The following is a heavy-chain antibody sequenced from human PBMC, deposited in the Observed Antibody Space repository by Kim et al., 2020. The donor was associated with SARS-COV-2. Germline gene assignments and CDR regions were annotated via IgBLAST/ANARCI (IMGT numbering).Heavy chain of an antibody. CDR3: AKYDYGEHYTMCV. CDR2: ILPMFGS. Sequence: SVKVSCKVSGTRFSNYGVTWVRQASGQGLQWMGNILPMFGSDYAQQFQGRLTIGADESTTTVYMELSSLTLEDTAIYYCAKYDYGEHYTMCVWGQGTAVIVSS. D-gene: IGHD3-10*01. V-gene: IGHV1-69*13. CDR1: GTRFSNYG. J-gene: IGHJ6*02.